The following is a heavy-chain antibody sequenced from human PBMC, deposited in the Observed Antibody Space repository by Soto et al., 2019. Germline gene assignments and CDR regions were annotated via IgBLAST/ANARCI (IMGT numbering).Heavy chain of an antibody. D-gene: IGHD2-21*01. CDR2: IYHNGIT. Sequence: QVELKQSGPGLVRPSGTLSLTCRVSGTSISSTYWWTWVRQSPGKGLEWIGEIYHNGITKYNPSLKSRVSLSVDKSNNQFSPKLPSVPAADTAVYFCATVPPRIVVVLAEVPTWGQGTLVTVSS. CDR1: GTSISSTYW. J-gene: IGHJ4*02. CDR3: ATVPPRIVVVLAEVPT. V-gene: IGHV4-4*02.